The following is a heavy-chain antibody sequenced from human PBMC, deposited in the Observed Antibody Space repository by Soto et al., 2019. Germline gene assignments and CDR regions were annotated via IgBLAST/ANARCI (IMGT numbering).Heavy chain of an antibody. Sequence: QVQLVQSGGEVKRPGASVKVSCKTSGYTFSNYGITWVRHAPGQPLEWLGWISLYSDGTNKAQKFQSRVSMTTDTSTTTAYMELRSLRSDDTAVYYCARVVPGAEAWFGPWGQGTLVTVSS. CDR3: ARVVPGAEAWFGP. D-gene: IGHD2-2*01. J-gene: IGHJ5*02. V-gene: IGHV1-18*01. CDR1: GYTFSNYG. CDR2: ISLYSDGT.